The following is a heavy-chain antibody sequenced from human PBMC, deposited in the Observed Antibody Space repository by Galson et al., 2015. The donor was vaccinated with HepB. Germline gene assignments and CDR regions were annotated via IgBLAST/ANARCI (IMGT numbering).Heavy chain of an antibody. CDR3: ATVVVGSGYYMTVENPHYYYYYMDV. CDR2: FDPEDGET. Sequence: QSGAEVKKPGESLRISCKVSGYTLTELSMHWVRQAPGKGLEWMGGFDPEDGETIYAQKFQGRVTMTEDTSTDTAYMELSSLRSEDTAVYYCATVVVGSGYYMTVENPHYYYYYMDVWGKGTTVTVSS. D-gene: IGHD3-3*01. CDR1: GYTLTELS. J-gene: IGHJ6*03. V-gene: IGHV1-24*01.